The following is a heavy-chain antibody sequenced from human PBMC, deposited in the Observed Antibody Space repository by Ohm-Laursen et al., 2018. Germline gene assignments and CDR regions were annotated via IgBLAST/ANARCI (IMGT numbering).Heavy chain of an antibody. CDR3: AKDFRGRSSWFQNSYGMDV. V-gene: IGHV3-9*01. D-gene: IGHD6-13*01. J-gene: IGHJ6*02. Sequence: SLRLSCAASGFTFCDYAMHWVRQAPGKGLEWVSGISWNSGSIGYADSVKGRFTISRDNAKNSLYLQMNSLRAEDTALYYCAKDFRGRSSWFQNSYGMDVWGQGTTVTVSS. CDR2: ISWNSGSI. CDR1: GFTFCDYA.